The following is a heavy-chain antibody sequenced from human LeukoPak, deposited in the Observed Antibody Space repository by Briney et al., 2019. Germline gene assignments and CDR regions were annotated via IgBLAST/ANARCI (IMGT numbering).Heavy chain of an antibody. CDR1: GFTFSDYY. J-gene: IGHJ5*02. CDR3: AREVGATKANWFDP. V-gene: IGHV3-11*01. D-gene: IGHD1-26*01. CDR2: ISSSGSTI. Sequence: PGGSLRLSCAASGFTFSDYYMSWIRQAPGKGLEWVSYISSSGSTIYYADSVKGRFTISRDNAKNSLYLQTNSLRAEGTAVYYCAREVGATKANWFDPWGQGTLVTVSS.